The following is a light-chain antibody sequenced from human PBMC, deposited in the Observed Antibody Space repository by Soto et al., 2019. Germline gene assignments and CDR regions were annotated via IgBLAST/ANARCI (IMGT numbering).Light chain of an antibody. CDR1: SSNIGSNY. J-gene: IGLJ3*02. V-gene: IGLV1-47*02. CDR3: AAWDDNLSGGV. Sequence: QSVLTQPPSASETPGQTVTISCSGSSSNIGSNYVYWYQQLPGTAPKLLIYDNNLRPSGVPDRFSGSKSGTSASLAISGLQSEDEGHYYCAAWDDNLSGGVLGGGTKLTVL. CDR2: DNN.